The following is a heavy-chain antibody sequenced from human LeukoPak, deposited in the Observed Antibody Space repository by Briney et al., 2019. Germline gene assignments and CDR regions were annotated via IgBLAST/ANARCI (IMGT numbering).Heavy chain of an antibody. CDR2: ISSSGSTI. CDR1: GFTLRYYQ. V-gene: IGHV3-48*02. J-gene: IGHJ4*02. D-gene: IGHD3-22*01. CDR3: ARAIYDSSGFGDY. Sequence: SGGSLRLSCATSGFTLRYYQMNWVRQAPGKGLEWVSYISSSGSTIYFADSVKGRFTISRDNAKNSLYLQMNSLRDEDTAVYYCARAIYDSSGFGDYWGQGTLVTVSS.